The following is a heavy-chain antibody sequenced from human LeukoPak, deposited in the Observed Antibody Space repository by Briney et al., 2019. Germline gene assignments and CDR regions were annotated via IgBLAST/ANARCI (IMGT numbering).Heavy chain of an antibody. CDR3: TTGGQCSGGGCHSLGY. Sequence: KTGGSLRLSCAASGFTFSDAWMSWVRQAPGKGLEWVGRIKRKTDGETIDYAAPVKGRFTISRDDSKNTLYLQMNSLKSEDTAVYSCTTGGQCSGGGCHSLGYWGQGTLVTVSS. CDR1: GFTFSDAW. V-gene: IGHV3-15*01. CDR2: IKRKTDGETI. J-gene: IGHJ4*02. D-gene: IGHD2-15*01.